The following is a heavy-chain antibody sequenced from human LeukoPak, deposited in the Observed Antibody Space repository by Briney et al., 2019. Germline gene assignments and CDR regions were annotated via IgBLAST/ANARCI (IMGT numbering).Heavy chain of an antibody. D-gene: IGHD3-22*01. CDR2: FDPEDGES. CDR1: GYTLTELS. V-gene: IGHV1-24*01. Sequence: ASVKVSCKVSGYTLTELSVHWVRQAPGKGLEWMGGFDPEDGESLYAQKFQGRVSMTEDTSTDTAYMELSSLRSEDTAVYYCATATYDSSGYLLAEYFQHWGQGTLVTVSS. CDR3: ATATYDSSGYLLAEYFQH. J-gene: IGHJ1*01.